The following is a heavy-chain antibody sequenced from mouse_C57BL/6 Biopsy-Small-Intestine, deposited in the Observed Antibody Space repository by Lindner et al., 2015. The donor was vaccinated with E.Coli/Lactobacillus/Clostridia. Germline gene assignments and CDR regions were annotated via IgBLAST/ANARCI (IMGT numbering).Heavy chain of an antibody. Sequence: VQLQESGAELVRPGASVKLSCTASGFNIKDYYMHWVKQRPEQGLEWIGRIDPEDGDTEYAPKFQGKATMTADTSSNTAYLQLSSLTSEDTAVYYCTFVSHGSSYKTWFAYWGQGTLVTVSA. CDR3: TFVSHGSSYKTWFAY. D-gene: IGHD1-1*01. CDR1: GFNIKDYY. J-gene: IGHJ3*01. CDR2: IDPEDGDT. V-gene: IGHV14-1*01.